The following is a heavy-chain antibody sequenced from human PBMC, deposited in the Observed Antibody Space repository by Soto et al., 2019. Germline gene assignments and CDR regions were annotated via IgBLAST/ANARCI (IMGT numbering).Heavy chain of an antibody. Sequence: QVQLVESGGGLVKPGGSLRLSCEASGFTFSDHYMTWIRQAPGQGLEWVSHISGSGSTIYYADSVKGRFTISRDNAKNALFLQMTSLRIEDTAAYFSARDGAQWLFPKYFDLWGRGTLVTVSS. D-gene: IGHD6-19*01. CDR1: GFTFSDHY. CDR3: ARDGAQWLFPKYFDL. J-gene: IGHJ2*01. CDR2: ISGSGSTI. V-gene: IGHV3-11*01.